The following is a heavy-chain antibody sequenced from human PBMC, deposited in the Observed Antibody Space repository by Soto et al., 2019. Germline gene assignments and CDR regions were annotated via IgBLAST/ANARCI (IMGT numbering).Heavy chain of an antibody. CDR3: PRSRPDQQYYYGMDV. J-gene: IGHJ6*02. CDR2: IWYDGSNK. D-gene: IGHD2-2*01. CDR1: GFTFSSYG. Sequence: GGSLRLSCAASGFTFSSYGMHWVRQAPGKGLEWVAVIWYDGSNKYYADSVKGRFTISRDNSKNTLYLQMNSLRAEDTAVYYCPRSRPDQQYYYGMDVWGQGTTVTVSS. V-gene: IGHV3-33*01.